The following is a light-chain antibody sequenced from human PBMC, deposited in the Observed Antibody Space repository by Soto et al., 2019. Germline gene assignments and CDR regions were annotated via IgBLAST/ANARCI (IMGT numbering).Light chain of an antibody. J-gene: IGLJ2*01. CDR2: EVS. V-gene: IGLV2-8*01. Sequence: QSALTQPPAASGSPGQSVTISCTGTISDVGGYNYVSWYQQHPGKAPKLMIYEVSKRPSGVPDRFSGYKSGNTASLTVSGRQADDEADYYCISYAGSNNLVFGGGTKVTVL. CDR3: ISYAGSNNLV. CDR1: ISDVGGYNY.